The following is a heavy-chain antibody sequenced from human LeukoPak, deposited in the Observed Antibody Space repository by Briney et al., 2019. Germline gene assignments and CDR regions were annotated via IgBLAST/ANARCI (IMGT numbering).Heavy chain of an antibody. CDR2: IYPGDSDT. CDR3: ASFIAVAGTGAFDI. J-gene: IGHJ3*02. D-gene: IGHD6-19*01. CDR1: GYPFTSYW. V-gene: IGHV5-51*01. Sequence: RGESLQISCKGSGYPFTSYWIGWVRQMPGKGLEWMGIIYPGDSDTRYSPSFQGQVTISADKSISTAYLQWSSLKASDTAMYYCASFIAVAGTGAFDIWGQGTMVTVSS.